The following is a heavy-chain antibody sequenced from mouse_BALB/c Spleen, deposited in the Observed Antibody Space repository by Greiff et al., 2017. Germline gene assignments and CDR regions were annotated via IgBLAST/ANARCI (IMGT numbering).Heavy chain of an antibody. Sequence: EVQLVESGGGLVQPKGSLKLSCAASGFTFNTYAMNWVRQAPGKGLEWVARIRSKSNNYATYYADSVKDRFTISRDDSQSMLYLQMNNLKTEDTAMYYCVSVFYAMDYWGQGTSVTVSS. CDR2: IRSKSNNYAT. CDR1: GFTFNTYA. V-gene: IGHV10-1*02. J-gene: IGHJ4*01. CDR3: VSVFYAMDY.